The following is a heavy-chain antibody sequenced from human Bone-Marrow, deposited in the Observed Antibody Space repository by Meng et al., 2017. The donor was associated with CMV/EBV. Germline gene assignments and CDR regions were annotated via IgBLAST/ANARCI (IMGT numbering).Heavy chain of an antibody. J-gene: IGHJ4*02. CDR2: IKPNDGDT. CDR3: ARAGGGNWGVYSAYDY. Sequence: SGYAFTDFFLHWVRQGPGRGLEWLGSIKPNDGDTHYARKFQGRVTMTRATSINTVYMDLNSLTSDDTATYYCARAGGGNWGVYSAYDYWGQGTLVTVSS. V-gene: IGHV1-2*02. CDR1: GYAFTDFF. D-gene: IGHD3-16*01.